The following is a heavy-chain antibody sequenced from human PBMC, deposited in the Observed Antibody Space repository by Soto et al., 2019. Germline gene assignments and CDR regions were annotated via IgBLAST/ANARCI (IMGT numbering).Heavy chain of an antibody. V-gene: IGHV6-1*01. CDR1: GDSVSSNSAA. J-gene: IGHJ6*02. CDR3: ARDRRMMQQLVPSRGMDV. CDR2: TYYRSKWYN. Sequence: SQTLSLTCAISGDSVSSNSAAWNWIRQSPSRGLEWLGRTYYRSKWYNDYAVSVKSRITINPDTSKNQFSLQLNSVTPEGTAVYYCARDRRMMQQLVPSRGMDVWGQGTTVTVSS. D-gene: IGHD6-13*01.